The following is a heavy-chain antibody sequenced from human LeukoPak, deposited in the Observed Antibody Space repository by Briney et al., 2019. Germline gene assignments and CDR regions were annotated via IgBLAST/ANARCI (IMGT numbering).Heavy chain of an antibody. CDR1: GGSVSTYY. Sequence: SETLSLTCSISGGSVSTYYWNWIRQSPGKGLEWIGDIYYSGSTNYSPSLKSRVTISVDTSKNQFSLKLSSVTAADTAVYYCARAPYSWKDVGLDYWGQGILVTVSS. CDR2: IYYSGST. V-gene: IGHV4-59*02. J-gene: IGHJ4*02. CDR3: ARAPYSWKDVGLDY. D-gene: IGHD1-1*01.